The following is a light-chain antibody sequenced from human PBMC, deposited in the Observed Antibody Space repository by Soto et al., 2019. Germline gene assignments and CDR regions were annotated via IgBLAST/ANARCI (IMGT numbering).Light chain of an antibody. CDR1: QSISSY. J-gene: IGKJ1*01. CDR3: QQYNSYSA. V-gene: IGKV1-39*01. Sequence: DIQLTQSPSSQFDNVGDRVTITCRASQSISSYLNWYQQKPGKAPKLLIYAASSLQSGVPSRFSGSGSGTEFTLTISSLQPDDFATYYCQQYNSYSAFGQGTKVDIK. CDR2: AAS.